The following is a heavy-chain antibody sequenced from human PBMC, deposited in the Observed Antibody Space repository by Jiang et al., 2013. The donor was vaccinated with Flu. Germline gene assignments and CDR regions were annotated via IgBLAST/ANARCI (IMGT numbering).Heavy chain of an antibody. Sequence: STNYNPSLKSRVTISVDTSKNQFSLKLSSVTAADTAVYYCARYCSSTSCATPPAAPKRAYYFDYWGQGTLVTVSS. V-gene: IGHV4-59*01. J-gene: IGHJ4*02. CDR2: ST. D-gene: IGHD2-2*01. CDR3: ARYCSSTSCATPPAAPKRAYYFDY.